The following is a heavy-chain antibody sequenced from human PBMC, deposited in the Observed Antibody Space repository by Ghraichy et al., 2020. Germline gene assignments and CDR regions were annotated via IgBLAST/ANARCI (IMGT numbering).Heavy chain of an antibody. Sequence: SETLSLTCTVSGGSISSGDYYWSWIRQPPGKGLEWIGYIYYSGSTYYNPSLKSRVTISVDTSKNQFSLKLSSVTVADTAVYYCAREGPTVTTGRGGYYYMDVWGKGTTVTVSS. CDR3: AREGPTVTTGRGGYYYMDV. J-gene: IGHJ6*03. CDR1: GGSISSGDYY. CDR2: IYYSGST. D-gene: IGHD4-11*01. V-gene: IGHV4-30-4*08.